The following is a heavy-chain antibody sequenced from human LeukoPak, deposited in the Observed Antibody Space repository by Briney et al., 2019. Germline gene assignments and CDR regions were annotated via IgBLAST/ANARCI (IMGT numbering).Heavy chain of an antibody. J-gene: IGHJ6*02. CDR3: ARRGPFWSGYLAVYYYYYGMDV. CDR1: GGTFSSYA. D-gene: IGHD3-3*01. V-gene: IGHV1-69*01. CDR2: IIPIFGTA. Sequence: SVKVSCKASGGTFSSYAISWVRQAPGQGLEWMGGIIPIFGTANYAQKFQGRVTITADESTSTAYMELSSLRSEDTAVYYCARRGPFWSGYLAVYYYYYGMDVWGQGTTVIVSS.